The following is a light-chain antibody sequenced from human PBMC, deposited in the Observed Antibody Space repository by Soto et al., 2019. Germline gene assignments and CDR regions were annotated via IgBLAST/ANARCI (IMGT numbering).Light chain of an antibody. V-gene: IGKV3-15*01. CDR2: GAY. CDR1: QSVGNN. CDR3: QHYNYWPPKT. Sequence: EIGMTLSPATLSVTPGERTTLSCRASQSVGNNLAWYQQKPGQAPRLLIYGAYTRATGIPARFSGSGSGTDFTLTISSLQSEDFAVYYCQHYNYWPPKTSGQGAKADIK. J-gene: IGKJ1*01.